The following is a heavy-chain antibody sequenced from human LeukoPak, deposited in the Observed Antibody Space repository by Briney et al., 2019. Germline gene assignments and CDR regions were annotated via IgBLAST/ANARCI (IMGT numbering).Heavy chain of an antibody. J-gene: IGHJ4*02. CDR3: ARGVLGGSYSTDY. D-gene: IGHD1-26*01. Sequence: SETLSLTCAVYGGSFSGYYWSWIRQPPGKGLEWIGEINHSGSTNYNPSLKSRVTISVDTSKNQFSLELSSVTAADTAVYYCARGVLGGSYSTDYWGQGTLVTVSS. CDR1: GGSFSGYY. CDR2: INHSGST. V-gene: IGHV4-34*01.